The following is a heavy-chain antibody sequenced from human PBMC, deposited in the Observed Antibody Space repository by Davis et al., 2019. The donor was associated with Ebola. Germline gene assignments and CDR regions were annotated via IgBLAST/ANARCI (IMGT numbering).Heavy chain of an antibody. J-gene: IGHJ4*02. CDR1: GGTFSSYA. D-gene: IGHD5-24*01. CDR2: MNPNSGNT. CDR3: ATRRDGYNLSDY. Sequence: ASVKVSCKASGGTFSSYAISWVRQAPGQGLEWMGWMNPNSGNTGYAQKFQGRVTMTRNTSISTAYMELSSLRSEDTAVYYSATRRDGYNLSDYWGQGTLVTVSS. V-gene: IGHV1-8*02.